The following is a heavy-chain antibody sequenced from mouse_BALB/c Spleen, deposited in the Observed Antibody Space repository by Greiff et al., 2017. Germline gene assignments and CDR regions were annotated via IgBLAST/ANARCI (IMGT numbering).Heavy chain of an antibody. CDR2: IDPETGGT. CDR3: TRKSDY. J-gene: IGHJ2*01. CDR1: GYTFPDYE. V-gene: IGHV1-15*01. Sequence: QVQLQQSGAELVRPGASVTLSCKASGYTFPDYEMHWVKQTPVHGLEWIGAIDPETGGTAYNQKFKGKATLTADKSSSTAYMELRSLTSEDSAVYYCTRKSDYGGQGTTLTVSS.